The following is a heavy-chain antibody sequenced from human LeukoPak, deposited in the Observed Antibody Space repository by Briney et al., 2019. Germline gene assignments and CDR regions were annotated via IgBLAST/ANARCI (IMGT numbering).Heavy chain of an antibody. Sequence: SETLSLTRTVSGGSISSYYWSWIRQPPGKGLEWIGYIYYSGSTNYNPSLKSRVTISVDTSKNQFSLKLSSVTAADTAVYYCARRAYCGGDCYIVDYWGQGTLVTVSS. D-gene: IGHD2-21*02. CDR2: IYYSGST. CDR3: ARRAYCGGDCYIVDY. CDR1: GGSISSYY. V-gene: IGHV4-59*08. J-gene: IGHJ4*02.